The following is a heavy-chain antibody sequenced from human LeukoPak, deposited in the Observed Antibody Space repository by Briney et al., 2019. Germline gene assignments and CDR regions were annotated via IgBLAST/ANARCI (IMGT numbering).Heavy chain of an antibody. V-gene: IGHV1-24*01. Sequence: ASVKVSCKVSGYTLTELSMHWVRQAPGKGLEWMGGFDPEDGETIYAQKFQGRVTMTEDTSTDTAYMELSRLRSDNTAVYYCARVSYYYMDVWGKGTTVTVSS. CDR1: GYTLTELS. J-gene: IGHJ6*03. CDR3: ARVSYYYMDV. D-gene: IGHD3-22*01. CDR2: FDPEDGET.